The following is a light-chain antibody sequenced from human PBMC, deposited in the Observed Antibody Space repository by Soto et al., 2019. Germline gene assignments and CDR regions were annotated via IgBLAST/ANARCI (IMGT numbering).Light chain of an antibody. J-gene: IGKJ5*01. Sequence: DIVLTQSPATLSLSPGERATLSCRASQSVSRYLAWYQQKPGQAPRLLIYDASNRATGIPARFSGSGSGTDFTLTISSLEPEDFAVYYCQQRSNWPITFGKGTRLEIK. V-gene: IGKV3-11*01. CDR3: QQRSNWPIT. CDR2: DAS. CDR1: QSVSRY.